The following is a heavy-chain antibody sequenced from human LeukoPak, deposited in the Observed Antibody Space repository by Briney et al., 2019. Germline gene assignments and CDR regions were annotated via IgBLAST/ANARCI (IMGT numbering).Heavy chain of an antibody. D-gene: IGHD2-15*01. J-gene: IGHJ4*02. CDR3: ARDGNFDY. Sequence: VASVKVSCKASAYTFTDYYMHWVRQAPGQGLEWMGWINPNSGVTNYAQNFQGRVTMTRDTSISTAYMELSRLRSDDTAVYYCARDGNFDYWGQGTLVTVSS. V-gene: IGHV1-2*02. CDR1: AYTFTDYY. CDR2: INPNSGVT.